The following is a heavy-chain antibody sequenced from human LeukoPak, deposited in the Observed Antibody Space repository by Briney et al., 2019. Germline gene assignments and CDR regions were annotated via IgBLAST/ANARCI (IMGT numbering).Heavy chain of an antibody. Sequence: PGGSLRLSCAASGFTFSSYGMHWVRQAPGKGLEWVAVISHDGSNKYYADSVKGRFTISRDNSKNTLYLQMNSLRAEDTAVYYCAKDPGQWLDYYFDYWGQGTLVTVSS. CDR1: GFTFSSYG. CDR3: AKDPGQWLDYYFDY. V-gene: IGHV3-30*18. CDR2: ISHDGSNK. D-gene: IGHD6-19*01. J-gene: IGHJ4*02.